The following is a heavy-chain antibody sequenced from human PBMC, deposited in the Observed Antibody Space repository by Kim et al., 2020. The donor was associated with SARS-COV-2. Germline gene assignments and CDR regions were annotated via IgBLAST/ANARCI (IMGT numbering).Heavy chain of an antibody. J-gene: IGHJ4*01. CDR2: IIPLLGTT. D-gene: IGHD3-9*01. V-gene: IGHV1-69*13. CDR3: ASGDQHLVKKASYFHY. Sequence: SVKVSCKASRVTFTNYALSWVRQAPGHGLEWMGDIIPLLGTTTYAQKFQGRVTITADATTNTAYMELNNLRSEDAAVYFCASGDQHLVKKASYFHYW. CDR1: RVTFTNYA.